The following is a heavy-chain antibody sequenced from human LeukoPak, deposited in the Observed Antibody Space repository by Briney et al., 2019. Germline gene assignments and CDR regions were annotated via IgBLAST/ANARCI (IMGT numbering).Heavy chain of an antibody. CDR2: ISSSSSYI. J-gene: IGHJ4*02. CDR1: GFTFSNYS. Sequence: GGSLRLSCAASGFTFSNYSMNWVRQAPGKGLEWVSYISSSSSYIYYADSVKGRFTISRDNAKNSLYLQMNSLRAEDTAVYYCAREVQGGRNFDYWGQGTLVTVSS. D-gene: IGHD3-16*01. V-gene: IGHV3-21*05. CDR3: AREVQGGRNFDY.